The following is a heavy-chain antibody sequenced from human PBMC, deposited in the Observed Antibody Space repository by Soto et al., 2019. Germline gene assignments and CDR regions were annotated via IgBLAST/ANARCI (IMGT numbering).Heavy chain of an antibody. D-gene: IGHD6-19*01. J-gene: IGHJ6*03. CDR3: ARQYSSGWYYYYMDV. CDR2: IYYSGST. V-gene: IGHV4-59*08. Sequence: SETLSLTCTVSGGSISSYYWSWIRQPPGKGLEWIGYIYYSGSTNYNPSLKSRVTISVDTSKNQSSLKLSSVTAADTAVYYCARQYSSGWYYYYMDVWGKGTTVTVSS. CDR1: GGSISSYY.